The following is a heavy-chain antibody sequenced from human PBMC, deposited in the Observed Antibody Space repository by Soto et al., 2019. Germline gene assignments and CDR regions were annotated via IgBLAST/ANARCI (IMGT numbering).Heavy chain of an antibody. CDR3: AAVYYDSSGYYLPLAFDI. Sequence: GASVKVSCKASGFTFTSSAVQWVRQARGQRLEWIGWIVVGSGNTNYAQKFQERVTITRDMSTSTAYMELSSLRSEDTAVYYCAAVYYDSSGYYLPLAFDIWGQGXMVTVSS. V-gene: IGHV1-58*01. CDR2: IVVGSGNT. CDR1: GFTFTSSA. J-gene: IGHJ3*02. D-gene: IGHD3-22*01.